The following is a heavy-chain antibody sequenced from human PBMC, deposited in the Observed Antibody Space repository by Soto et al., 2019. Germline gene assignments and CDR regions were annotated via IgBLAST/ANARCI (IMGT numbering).Heavy chain of an antibody. CDR2: INAGNGNT. D-gene: IGHD2-21*02. J-gene: IGHJ4*02. Sequence: QVQLVQSGAEEKKPGASVKVSCKASGYTFTSYAMHWVRQAPGPRLEWMGWINAGNGNTNYSQKFQGRVTITRDTSASTAYMELSSLRSEDTAVYYCARSIVVVTALDYWGQGTLVTVSS. CDR1: GYTFTSYA. CDR3: ARSIVVVTALDY. V-gene: IGHV1-3*05.